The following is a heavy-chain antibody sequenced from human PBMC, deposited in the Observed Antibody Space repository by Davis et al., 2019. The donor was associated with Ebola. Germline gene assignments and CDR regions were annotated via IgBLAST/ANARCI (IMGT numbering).Heavy chain of an antibody. CDR1: GGSISSGGYY. CDR2: IYYSGST. V-gene: IGHV4-31*03. J-gene: IGHJ6*03. D-gene: IGHD3-10*01. Sequence: PSETLSLTCTVSGGSISSGGYYWSWIRQHPGKGLEWIGYIYYSGSTYYNPSLKSRVTISVDTSKNQFSLKLSSVTAADTAVYYCARGWDGSGDYYYMDVWGKGTTVTVSS. CDR3: ARGWDGSGDYYYMDV.